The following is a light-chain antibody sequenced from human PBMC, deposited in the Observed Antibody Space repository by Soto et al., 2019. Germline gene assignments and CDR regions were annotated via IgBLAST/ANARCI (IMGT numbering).Light chain of an antibody. V-gene: IGKV1-5*03. Sequence: DIELPQSPSTLSASVGDSVTITCRAPPRLHLWVAWYQQKPGKAPKLLISKASSLESGVPSRVSGSGSGTEFSLTISSLQPDDFATYYCQQYKAYSYSFGQGTRWRL. CDR1: PRLHLW. CDR3: QQYKAYSYS. J-gene: IGKJ2*03. CDR2: KAS.